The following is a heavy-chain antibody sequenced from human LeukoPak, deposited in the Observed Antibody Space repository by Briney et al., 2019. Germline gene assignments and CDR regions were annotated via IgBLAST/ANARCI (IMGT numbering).Heavy chain of an antibody. J-gene: IGHJ4*02. D-gene: IGHD5-12*01. V-gene: IGHV3-7*01. CDR2: IKQDGSEK. CDR1: GFTFSSYW. Sequence: GGSLRLSCAASGFTFSSYWMSWVRQAPGKALEWVANIKQDGSEKYYVDSVKGRFTISRDNAKNSMYLQMNSLRAEDTAVYYCARTRWGYAYYFDYWGQGTLVTVSS. CDR3: ARTRWGYAYYFDY.